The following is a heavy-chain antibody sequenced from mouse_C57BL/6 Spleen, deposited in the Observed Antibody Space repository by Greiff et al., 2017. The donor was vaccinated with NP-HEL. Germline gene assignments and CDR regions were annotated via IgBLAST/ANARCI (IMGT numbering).Heavy chain of an antibody. CDR2: ISDGGSYT. D-gene: IGHD4-1*01. V-gene: IGHV5-4*01. CDR1: GFTFSSYA. J-gene: IGHJ2*01. CDR3: ARDRGGTGFDY. Sequence: EVQLVESGGGLVKPGGSLKLSCAASGFTFSSYAMSWVRQTPEKRLEWVATISDGGSYTYYPDNVKGRFTISRDNAKNNLYLQMSHLKSEDTAMYYCARDRGGTGFDYWGQGTTLTVSS.